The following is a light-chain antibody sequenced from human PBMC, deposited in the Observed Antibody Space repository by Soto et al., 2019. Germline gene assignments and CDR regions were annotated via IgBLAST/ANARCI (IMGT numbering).Light chain of an antibody. CDR1: QAISSN. V-gene: IGKV3-15*01. CDR2: GAS. J-gene: IGKJ4*01. CDR3: QHYNNWLGA. Sequence: EIVMTQSPATLSVSRVERATLSCRANQAISSNVAWYQQKPGQAPRLLIYGASTRATGIPDRFSGSGSGTEFTLAISSLQSEDFAVYYCQHYNNWLGAFGGGTKVDI.